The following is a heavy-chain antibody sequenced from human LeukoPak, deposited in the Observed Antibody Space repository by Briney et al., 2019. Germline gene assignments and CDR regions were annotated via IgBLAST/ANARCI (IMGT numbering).Heavy chain of an antibody. Sequence: TGGSLRLSCAASGFTFSTYDIHWVRQAPGKGLEWVAFIRYDGSNKYYADSVKGRFTISRDNSKNTLYLQMNSLRAEDTAVYYCAKDTYSSGWYNWFDPWGQGTLVTASS. V-gene: IGHV3-30*02. J-gene: IGHJ5*02. CDR3: AKDTYSSGWYNWFDP. D-gene: IGHD6-19*01. CDR2: IRYDGSNK. CDR1: GFTFSTYD.